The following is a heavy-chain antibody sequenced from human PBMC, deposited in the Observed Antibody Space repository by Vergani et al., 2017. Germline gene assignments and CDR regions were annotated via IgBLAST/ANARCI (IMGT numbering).Heavy chain of an antibody. Sequence: QVQLVQSGAEVKKPGSSVKVSCKASGGTFSSYAISWVRQAPGQGLEWMGGIIPIFGTANYAQKFQGRVTINADKSTSTAYMELSSLRSEDTAVYYCEGYYDSSGYPYGAFDIWGQGTMVTVSS. CDR1: GGTFSSYA. CDR3: EGYYDSSGYPYGAFDI. CDR2: IIPIFGTA. V-gene: IGHV1-69*06. J-gene: IGHJ3*02. D-gene: IGHD3-22*01.